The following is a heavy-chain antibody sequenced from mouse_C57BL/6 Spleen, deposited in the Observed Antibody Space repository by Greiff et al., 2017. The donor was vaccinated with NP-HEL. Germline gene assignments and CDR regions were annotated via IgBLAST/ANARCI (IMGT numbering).Heavy chain of an antibody. Sequence: QVQLKQPGAELVMPGASVKLSCKASGYTFTSYWMHWVKQRPGQGLEWIGEIDPSDSYTNYNQKFKGKSTLTVDKSSSTAYMQLSSLSSEDSAGYYCARGYFDVWGTGTTVTVSS. CDR1: GYTFTSYW. CDR3: ARGYFDV. CDR2: IDPSDSYT. V-gene: IGHV1-69*01. J-gene: IGHJ1*03.